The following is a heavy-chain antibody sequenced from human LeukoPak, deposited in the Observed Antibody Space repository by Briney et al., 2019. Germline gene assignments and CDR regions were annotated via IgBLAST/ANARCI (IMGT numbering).Heavy chain of an antibody. CDR1: GYTFTDYY. J-gene: IGHJ6*01. CDR2: INPNSGGT. Sequence: ASVKVSCKASGYTFTDYYMHWVRQAPGQGLEWMGWINPNSGGTNYAQKFQGRVTMTTDTSISTAYMEVSRLRSDDTAVYYCARVRIGQQLDKYYYYAMDVWGQGNTVTVSS. V-gene: IGHV1-2*02. CDR3: ARVRIGQQLDKYYYYAMDV. D-gene: IGHD6-13*01.